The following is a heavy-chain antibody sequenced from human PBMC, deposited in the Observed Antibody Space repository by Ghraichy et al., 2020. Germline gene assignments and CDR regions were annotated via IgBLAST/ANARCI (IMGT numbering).Heavy chain of an antibody. J-gene: IGHJ6*02. CDR3: ASLLKSYGSGNNGMYV. Sequence: SQTLSLTCAVYGGSFSGYYWSWIRQPPGKGLEWIGEINHSGSTNYNPSLKSRVTISVDTSKNQFSLKLSSVTAADTAVYYCASLLKSYGSGNNGMYVWGQGTTVTVSS. CDR2: INHSGST. CDR1: GGSFSGYY. D-gene: IGHD3-10*01. V-gene: IGHV4-34*01.